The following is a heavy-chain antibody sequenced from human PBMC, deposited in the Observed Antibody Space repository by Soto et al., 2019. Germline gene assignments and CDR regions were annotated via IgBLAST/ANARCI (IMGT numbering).Heavy chain of an antibody. V-gene: IGHV5-51*01. J-gene: IGHJ5*02. CDR1: GYSFTSYW. CDR2: IYPGDSDT. D-gene: IGHD6-13*01. CDR3: ARLGLGSSSWYNWFDP. Sequence: PGESLKISCQGSGYSFTSYWIGWVRQMPGKGLEWMGIIYPGDSDTRYSPYFQGQVTISADKSISTAYMQWSSLKASDTAMYYCARLGLGSSSWYNWFDPWGQGTLVTVSS.